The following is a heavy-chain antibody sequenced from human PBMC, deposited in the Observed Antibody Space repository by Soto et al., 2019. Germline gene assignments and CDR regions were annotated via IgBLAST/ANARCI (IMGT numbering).Heavy chain of an antibody. V-gene: IGHV3-23*01. Sequence: EVQLLESGGGLVQPGGPLRLSLAASGFSFTSYPITWFRHPPGKGLGWVPSISSGSAGGTYYADSVKGRFTISRDNSRNTLYLQMNSLRAEDTAVYYCAKSSKGGSSWYFPLDYWGQGTLVTVSS. D-gene: IGHD6-13*01. CDR3: AKSSKGGSSWYFPLDY. J-gene: IGHJ4*02. CDR1: GFSFTSYP. CDR2: ISSGSAGGT.